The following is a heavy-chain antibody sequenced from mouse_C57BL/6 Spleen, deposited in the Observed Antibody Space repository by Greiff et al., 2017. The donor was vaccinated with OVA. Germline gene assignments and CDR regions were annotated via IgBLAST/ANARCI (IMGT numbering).Heavy chain of an antibody. Sequence: VQLVESGAELVRPGTSVKVSCKASGYAFTNYLIEWVKQRPGQGLEWIGVINPGSGGTNYNEKFKGKATLTADKSSSTAYMQLSSLTSEDSAVYFCARSGNYAMDYWGQGTSVTVSS. D-gene: IGHD1-1*02. CDR2: INPGSGGT. J-gene: IGHJ4*01. CDR1: GYAFTNYL. CDR3: ARSGNYAMDY. V-gene: IGHV1-54*01.